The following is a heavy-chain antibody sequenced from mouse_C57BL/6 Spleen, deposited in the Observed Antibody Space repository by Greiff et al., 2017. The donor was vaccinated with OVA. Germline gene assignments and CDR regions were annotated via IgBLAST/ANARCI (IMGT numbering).Heavy chain of an antibody. V-gene: IGHV5-17*01. J-gene: IGHJ4*01. CDR2: ISSGSSTI. CDR3: AKGGWRYYYAMDY. CDR1: GFTFSDYG. D-gene: IGHD1-1*02. Sequence: EVQRVESGGGLVKPGGSLKLSCAASGFTFSDYGMHWVRQAPEKGLEWVAYISSGSSTIYYADTVKGRFTISRDNAKNTLFLQMTSLRSEDTAMYYCAKGGWRYYYAMDYWGQGTSVTVSS.